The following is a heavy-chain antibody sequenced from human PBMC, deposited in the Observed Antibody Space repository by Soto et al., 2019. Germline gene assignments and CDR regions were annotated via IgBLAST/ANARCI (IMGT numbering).Heavy chain of an antibody. Sequence: PSETLSLTWTVSGGSLRGYSWSWIRQSPGKGLEWIGYVYSGGGTNYSPSFMGRVTISVDTTDNQFSLKLNSVTAADTAVYYCAREKTPMSPHYFYYGMDVWGQGTTVTVPS. J-gene: IGHJ6*02. D-gene: IGHD3-9*01. CDR1: GGSLRGYS. CDR3: AREKTPMSPHYFYYGMDV. CDR2: VYSGGGT. V-gene: IGHV4-59*01.